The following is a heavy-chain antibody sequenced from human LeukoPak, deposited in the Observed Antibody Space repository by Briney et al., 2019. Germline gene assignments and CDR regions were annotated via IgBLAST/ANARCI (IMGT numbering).Heavy chain of an antibody. V-gene: IGHV4-59*08. CDR2: ICYSGST. CDR3: ARLWRAYCGGDCYSYYFDY. J-gene: IGHJ4*02. Sequence: PSETLSLTCTVSGCSISSYYWSWIRQPPGKGLEWMGYICYSGSTNYNPSLKSRVTISVDTSKTQFSLKLSSVTDADTAMYYCARLWRAYCGGDCYSYYFDYWGQGTLVTVSS. D-gene: IGHD2-21*02. CDR1: GCSISSYY.